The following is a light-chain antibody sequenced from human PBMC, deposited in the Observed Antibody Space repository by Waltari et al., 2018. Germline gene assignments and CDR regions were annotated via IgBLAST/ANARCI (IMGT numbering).Light chain of an antibody. CDR3: SSYRGSFTLV. Sequence: QSALTQPASVSGSPGQSITISCTGTSSDVGAYDNVNWYQQHPGKAPKLMIYEVPKRPSGVSNRFSGSKSGNTASLTISGLQAEDEADYYCSSYRGSFTLVFGGGTKVTVL. J-gene: IGLJ3*02. CDR1: SSDVGAYDN. V-gene: IGLV2-14*01. CDR2: EVP.